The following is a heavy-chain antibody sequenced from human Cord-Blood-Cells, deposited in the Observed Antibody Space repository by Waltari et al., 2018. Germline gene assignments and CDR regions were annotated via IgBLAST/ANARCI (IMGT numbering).Heavy chain of an antibody. Sequence: QVQLQQWGAGLLKPSETLSLTCAVYGGSFSGYYWSWIRQPPGKGLEGIGEINQRGSTNYSPALKKRVTIAVDTTKNQCSRKLSSVTAADTAVYYCARGVGGRSGGYRYFELWGRGTLVTVSS. CDR1: GGSFSGYY. CDR2: INQRGST. J-gene: IGHJ2*01. D-gene: IGHD3-10*01. V-gene: IGHV4-34*01. CDR3: ARGVGGRSGGYRYFEL.